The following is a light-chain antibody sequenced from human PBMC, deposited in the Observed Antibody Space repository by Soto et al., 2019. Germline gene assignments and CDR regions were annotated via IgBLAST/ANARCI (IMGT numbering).Light chain of an antibody. J-gene: IGKJ1*01. V-gene: IGKV3-20*01. CDR3: QQYGSSPWT. CDR2: GAS. CDR1: QSVSSSY. Sequence: EIVLTQSPGTLSLSPGERATLSCRASQSVSSSYLAWYQQKPGQAPRLLIYGASSRATGIPDRFSGSGSGTDFTLTSSRLGPEDFALYYCQQYGSSPWTFGQGTKVEIK.